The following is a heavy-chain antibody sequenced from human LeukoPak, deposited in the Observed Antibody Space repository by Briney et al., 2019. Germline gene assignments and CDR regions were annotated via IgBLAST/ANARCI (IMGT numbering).Heavy chain of an antibody. CDR3: AKTGYCSGGSCYGWFDP. CDR1: GFTFSSYA. D-gene: IGHD2-15*01. J-gene: IGHJ5*02. V-gene: IGHV3-23*01. Sequence: GGSLRLSCAASGFTFSSYAMSWVRQAPGKGLEWVSAISGSGGSTYYADSVKGRFTISRDNSKNTLYLRMNSLRAEDTAVYYCAKTGYCSGGSCYGWFDPWGQGTLVTVSS. CDR2: ISGSGGST.